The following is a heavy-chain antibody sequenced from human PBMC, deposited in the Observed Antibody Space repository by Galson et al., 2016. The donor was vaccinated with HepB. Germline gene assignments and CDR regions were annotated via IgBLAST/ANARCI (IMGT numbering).Heavy chain of an antibody. J-gene: IGHJ3*02. D-gene: IGHD2-15*01. V-gene: IGHV4-59*01. CDR1: GGSMSSYS. Sequence: SETLSLTCSISGGSMSSYSWAWIRQPPGKSLEYIGYIYSSGSTSYSPSLSSRVAISEDTSKNQFSLRLTSVTTADTAVCYCARGRARYCGVGGICYPDAFDIWGQGTLVIVSA. CDR3: ARGRARYCGVGGICYPDAFDI. CDR2: IYSSGST.